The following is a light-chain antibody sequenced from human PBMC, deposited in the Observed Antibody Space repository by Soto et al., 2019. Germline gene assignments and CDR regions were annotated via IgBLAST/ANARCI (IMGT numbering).Light chain of an antibody. CDR2: AAS. Sequence: DIQMTQSPSSLSASVGDRVTITCRASQNIRNYLNWYQQKPGDAPKLLIYAASTLQGAVPSRFSGSGSGTDFTLTISSLQPEDFATYHCQQGHRTPYTFGQRTRLEI. J-gene: IGKJ2*01. V-gene: IGKV1-39*01. CDR1: QNIRNY. CDR3: QQGHRTPYT.